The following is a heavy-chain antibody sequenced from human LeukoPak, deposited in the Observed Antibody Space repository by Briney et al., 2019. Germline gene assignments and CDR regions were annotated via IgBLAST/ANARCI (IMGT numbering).Heavy chain of an antibody. CDR2: IYPGDSDT. CDR3: ARRGLITAAGSEFDY. CDR1: GYSFTTYW. J-gene: IGHJ4*02. D-gene: IGHD6-13*01. Sequence: PGESLKISCKGSGYSFTTYWIGWVRQMPGKGLEWMGIIYPGDSDTRYSPSFQGQVTISADKSISTAYLQWSSLKASDTAMYYCARRGLITAAGSEFDYWGQGTLVTVSS. V-gene: IGHV5-51*01.